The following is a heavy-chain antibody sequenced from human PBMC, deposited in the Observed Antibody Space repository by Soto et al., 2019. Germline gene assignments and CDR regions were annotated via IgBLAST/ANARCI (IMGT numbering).Heavy chain of an antibody. D-gene: IGHD3-3*01. V-gene: IGHV3-21*01. Sequence: GSLRLSCAASGFTFSSYSMNWVRQAPGKGLEWVSSISSSSSYIYYADSVKGRFTISRDNAKNSLYLQMDSLRAEDTAVYYCATIFGVARGMDVWGQGTTVTVSS. J-gene: IGHJ6*02. CDR2: ISSSSSYI. CDR1: GFTFSSYS. CDR3: ATIFGVARGMDV.